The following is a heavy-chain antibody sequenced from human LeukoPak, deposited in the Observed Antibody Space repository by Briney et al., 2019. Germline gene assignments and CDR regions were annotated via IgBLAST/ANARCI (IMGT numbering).Heavy chain of an antibody. Sequence: PGGSLTLSCAASGITFENYAMHWVRQAPGKGLEWVSGINWNSRNIGYEDAVKGRFTISRDNAKNSLFLQMNSLKPEDTAMYFCAKANSGTYSGTFDIWGQGTMVTVSS. CDR3: AKANSGTYSGTFDI. D-gene: IGHD1-26*01. CDR1: GITFENYA. CDR2: INWNSRNI. V-gene: IGHV3-9*01. J-gene: IGHJ3*02.